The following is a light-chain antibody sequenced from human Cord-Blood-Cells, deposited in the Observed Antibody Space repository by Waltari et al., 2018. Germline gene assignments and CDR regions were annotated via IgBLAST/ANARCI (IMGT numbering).Light chain of an antibody. V-gene: IGLV2-23*01. CDR1: SSDVGSYHL. CDR3: CSYAGSSTYV. Sequence: QSALTKPASVSGSPGPAITLSCTGTSSDVGSYHLVSWYQQHTGKAPKLMIYEGSTRPSGVSNRFSGSKSGNTASLTISGLQAEDEADYYCCSYAGSSTYVFGTGTKVTVL. J-gene: IGLJ1*01. CDR2: EGS.